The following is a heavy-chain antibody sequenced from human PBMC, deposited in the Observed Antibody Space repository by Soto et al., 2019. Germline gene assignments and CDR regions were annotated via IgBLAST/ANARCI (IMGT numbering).Heavy chain of an antibody. D-gene: IGHD4-17*01. Sequence: GSLRLSCAASGLTFSDRYMDWVRQAPGKGLEWVGRIRKKTNRYTTEYAASVKGRFIISRDDSTNSLYLQMSSLKTEDTAVYYCTTVTTIDYYFDYWGQGTLVTVSS. V-gene: IGHV3-72*01. CDR2: IRKKTNRYTT. CDR3: TTVTTIDYYFDY. J-gene: IGHJ4*02. CDR1: GLTFSDRY.